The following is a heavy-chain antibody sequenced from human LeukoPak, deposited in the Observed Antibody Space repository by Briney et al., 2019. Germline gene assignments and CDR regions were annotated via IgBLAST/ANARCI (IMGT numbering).Heavy chain of an antibody. CDR2: IDYSGGST. Sequence: GGSLRLSCTASGFTLSSYEMSWIRQAPGKGLEWVSSIDYSGGSTYYADSVKGRFTISRDNAKNTLYLQMNSLRAEDTAVYYCARDWYHAIDYWGQGTLVTVSS. V-gene: IGHV3-23*01. CDR1: GFTLSSYE. CDR3: ARDWYHAIDY. D-gene: IGHD2-2*01. J-gene: IGHJ4*02.